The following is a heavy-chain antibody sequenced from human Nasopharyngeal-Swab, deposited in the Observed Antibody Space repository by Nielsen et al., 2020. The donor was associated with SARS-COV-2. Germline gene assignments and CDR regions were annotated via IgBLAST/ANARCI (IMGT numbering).Heavy chain of an antibody. CDR3: ATIGVPAAMDV. V-gene: IGHV4-61*02. CDR2: IYTSGST. Sequence: SETLSLTCTVSGGSISSGIYYWSWIRQPAGKGLEWIGRIYTSGSTNYNPSLKSRVTISVDTSKNQFSLKLSSVTAADTAVYYCATIGVPAAMDVWGKGTTVTVSS. D-gene: IGHD2-2*01. CDR1: GGSISSGIYY. J-gene: IGHJ6*04.